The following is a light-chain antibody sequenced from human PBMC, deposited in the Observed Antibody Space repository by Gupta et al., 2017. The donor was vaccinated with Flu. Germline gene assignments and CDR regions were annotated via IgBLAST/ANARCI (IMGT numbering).Light chain of an antibody. J-gene: IGLJ3*02. CDR3: AAWDDSLTALSADGSLTGLWV. CDR2: NDN. V-gene: IGLV1-44*01. Sequence: WYQHLPGTAPRLLIYNDNQRPSGVPDRFSGSKTGTSASLAIGGLQSEDEADYYCAAWDDSLTALSADGSLTGLWVFGGGTKLSVL.